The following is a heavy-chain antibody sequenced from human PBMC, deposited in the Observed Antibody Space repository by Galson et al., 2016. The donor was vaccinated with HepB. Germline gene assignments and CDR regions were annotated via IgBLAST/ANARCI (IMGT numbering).Heavy chain of an antibody. Sequence: SLRLSCAASGFTFFDYAMTWVRQAPGKGLEWVSSISGSGVSTFYADSVKGRFTISRDNSKNTLYLQMNSLRAEDTAVYYCAKQGDLDTRYYMDVWGKGTTVTVSS. CDR1: GFTFFDYA. D-gene: IGHD3-16*01. J-gene: IGHJ6*03. V-gene: IGHV3-23*01. CDR2: ISGSGVST. CDR3: AKQGDLDTRYYMDV.